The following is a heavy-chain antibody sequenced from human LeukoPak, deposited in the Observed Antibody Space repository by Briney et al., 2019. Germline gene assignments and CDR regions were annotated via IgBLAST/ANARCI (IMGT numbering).Heavy chain of an antibody. CDR3: ARHLYGDYFFDY. CDR1: GYTFNRYA. J-gene: IGHJ4*02. D-gene: IGHD4-17*01. CDR2: ISAYNGNT. Sequence: ASVKVSCKASGYTFNRYAISWVRQAPGQGLEWMGWISAYNGNTNYAQKVQGRATMTTDTSTSTAYMDLRSLRSDDTAVYYCARHLYGDYFFDYWGREPWSPSPQ. V-gene: IGHV1-18*01.